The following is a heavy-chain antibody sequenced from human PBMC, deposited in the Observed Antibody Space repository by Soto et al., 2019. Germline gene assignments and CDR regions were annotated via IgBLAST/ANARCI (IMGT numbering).Heavy chain of an antibody. J-gene: IGHJ4*02. D-gene: IGHD6-13*01. CDR3: AHSGYSSSWYPHPYYFDY. V-gene: IGHV2-5*02. CDR2: IYWDDDK. CDR1: GFSLSTSGVG. Sequence: TLVNPTQTLTLTCTFSGFSLSTSGVGVGWIRQPPGKALEWLALIYWDDDKRYSPSLKSRLTITKDTSKNQVVLTMTNMDPVDTATYYCAHSGYSSSWYPHPYYFDYWGQGTLVTVSS.